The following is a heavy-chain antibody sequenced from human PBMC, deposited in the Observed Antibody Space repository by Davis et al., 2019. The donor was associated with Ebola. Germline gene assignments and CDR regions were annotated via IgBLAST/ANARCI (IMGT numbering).Heavy chain of an antibody. Sequence: GESLKISCKGSGYSFSSYWISWVRQMPGKGLEWMGRIDPSDSHTKYSPSFQGHVTISADKSISTAYLQWSSLKASDTAMYYCARRKCDSSSCHWYFDLWGRGTLVTVSS. CDR1: GYSFSSYW. J-gene: IGHJ2*01. V-gene: IGHV5-10-1*01. D-gene: IGHD6-13*01. CDR3: ARRKCDSSSCHWYFDL. CDR2: IDPSDSHT.